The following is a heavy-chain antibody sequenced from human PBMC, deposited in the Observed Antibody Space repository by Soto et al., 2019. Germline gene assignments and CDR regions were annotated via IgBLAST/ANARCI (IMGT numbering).Heavy chain of an antibody. J-gene: IGHJ2*01. CDR3: AADPQYVARVWHFDL. V-gene: IGHV4-34*01. D-gene: IGHD2-2*01. Sequence: QVQLQQWGAGLLKPSETLSLTCAVYGGSFSGYYWSWIRQPPGKGLEWIGEINHSGSTNYNPSLKSRVTISVDTSKNQFSLKLSSVTAADTAVYYCAADPQYVARVWHFDLWGRGTLVTVSS. CDR1: GGSFSGYY. CDR2: INHSGST.